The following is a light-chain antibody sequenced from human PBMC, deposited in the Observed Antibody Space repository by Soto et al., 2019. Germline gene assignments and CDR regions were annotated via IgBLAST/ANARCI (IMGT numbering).Light chain of an antibody. V-gene: IGKV3-11*01. CDR1: QSVSTY. CDR3: QQRYSWPT. CDR2: DAS. Sequence: IVLTQSPATMSLSPGERATLSCRASQSVSTYLAWYQLRPGQAPSLLIYDASNRATGTPARFSGSGSGTDFTLTISSLEPEDFALYYCQQRYSWPTFGQGTRLEI. J-gene: IGKJ5*01.